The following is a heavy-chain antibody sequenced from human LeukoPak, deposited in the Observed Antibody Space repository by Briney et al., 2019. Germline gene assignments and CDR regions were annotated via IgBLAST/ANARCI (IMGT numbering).Heavy chain of an antibody. Sequence: ASVKVSCKASGYTFSNFGISWVRQAPGQGLEWMGWISGNNDNPNYGQNFQGRFTVTSDSSTSTAYMELRNLRSDDTAVYYCARDRRQWLVFDYWGQGTLVTVSS. J-gene: IGHJ4*02. CDR3: ARDRRQWLVFDY. CDR2: ISGNNDNP. CDR1: GYTFSNFG. V-gene: IGHV1-18*01. D-gene: IGHD6-19*01.